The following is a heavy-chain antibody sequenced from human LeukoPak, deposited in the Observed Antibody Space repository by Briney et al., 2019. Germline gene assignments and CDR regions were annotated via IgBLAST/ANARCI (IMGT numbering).Heavy chain of an antibody. V-gene: IGHV3-23*01. CDR3: AKHMDYYDSSGSDY. D-gene: IGHD3-22*01. CDR2: ISGSGGST. CDR1: GFTFSSYA. J-gene: IGHJ4*02. Sequence: RPGGSLRLSCAASGFTFSSYAMSWVRQAPGKGLEWVSAISGSGGSTYYADSVKGRFTISRDNSKNTLYLQMNSLRAEDTAVYYCAKHMDYYDSSGSDYWGQGTLVTVSS.